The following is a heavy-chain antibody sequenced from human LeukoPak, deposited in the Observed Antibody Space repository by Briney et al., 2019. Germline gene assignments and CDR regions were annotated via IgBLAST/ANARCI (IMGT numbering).Heavy chain of an antibody. V-gene: IGHV3-11*01. Sequence: GGSLRLSCAASGFTFSDYYMSWIRQAPGKGLEWVSYISSSGSTIYYADSVKGRFTISRDNAKNSLYLQMNSLRAEDTAVYYCARDRMVDDSSGYWGWSGYYYYGMDVWGQGTTVTVSS. CDR1: GFTFSDYY. J-gene: IGHJ6*02. CDR2: ISSSGSTI. D-gene: IGHD3-22*01. CDR3: ARDRMVDDSSGYWGWSGYYYYGMDV.